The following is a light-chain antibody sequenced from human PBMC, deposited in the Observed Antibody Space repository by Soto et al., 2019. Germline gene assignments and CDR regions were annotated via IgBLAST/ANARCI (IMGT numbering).Light chain of an antibody. CDR2: TNN. J-gene: IGLJ1*01. V-gene: IGLV1-40*01. CDR3: QSYDSSLSGYV. Sequence: QSVLTQTPSVSGAPGQRVNISCSGSSSNIGAGYDVHWYQQLPGTAPKVLIYTNNNRPSGVPDRFSGSKSGTSASLAITGLRAEDEADYHCQSYDSSLSGYVFGTGTKVTVL. CDR1: SSNIGAGYD.